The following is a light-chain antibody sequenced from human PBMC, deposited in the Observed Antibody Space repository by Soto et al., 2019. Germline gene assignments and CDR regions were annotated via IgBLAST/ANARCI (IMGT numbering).Light chain of an antibody. J-gene: IGKJ1*01. CDR1: QNINMY. CDR3: QHTFNSPPWT. CDR2: GAS. Sequence: DINITQSPSSRSPSVGDTVTIPCRPGQNINMYLNWYQQKPGKAPRVLISGASNLQSGVPSRFSGSGSGTDFTLTISSLQSEDFASYFCQHTFNSPPWTFGQGTKVDIK. V-gene: IGKV1-39*01.